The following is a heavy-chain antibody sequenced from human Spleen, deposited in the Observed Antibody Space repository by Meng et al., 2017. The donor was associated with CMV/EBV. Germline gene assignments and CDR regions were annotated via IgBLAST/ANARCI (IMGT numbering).Heavy chain of an antibody. CDR3: TTVGVRDP. D-gene: IGHD3-3*01. J-gene: IGHJ5*02. CDR2: IRSKTDGGAT. V-gene: IGHV3-15*01. CDR1: GFTFPKAW. Sequence: CAATGFTFPKAWITWVRQAPGKGLEWVGRIRSKTDGGATDYAAPVKGRFTFSRDDSKNTVYLQMNNLKIEDTAVYYCTTVGVRDPWGQGTLVTVSS.